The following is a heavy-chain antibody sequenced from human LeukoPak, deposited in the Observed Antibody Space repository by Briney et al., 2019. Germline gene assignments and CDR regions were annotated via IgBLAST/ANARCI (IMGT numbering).Heavy chain of an antibody. CDR1: GGSISSYY. Sequence: SETLSLTCTVSGGSISSYYWSWIRQPPGKGLEGIGYIYYSGSTNYNPSLKSRVTISVDTSKNQFSLKLSSVTAADTAVYYCARDGVVTMELDYWGQGTLVTVSS. CDR2: IYYSGST. CDR3: ARDGVVTMELDY. V-gene: IGHV4-59*12. J-gene: IGHJ4*02. D-gene: IGHD3-3*01.